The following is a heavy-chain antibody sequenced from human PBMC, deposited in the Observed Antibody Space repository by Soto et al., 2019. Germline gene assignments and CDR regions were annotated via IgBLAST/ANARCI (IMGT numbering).Heavy chain of an antibody. CDR3: ARVGPWVPYYYDSSPYTFENWFDP. J-gene: IGHJ5*02. V-gene: IGHV4-38-2*01. CDR2: MYHGGST. D-gene: IGHD3-22*01. CDR1: GYSISSGYY. Sequence: SETLSLTCAVSGYSISSGYYWGWLRQPPGKGLEWIGSMYHGGSTYYNPSLNSRVTLSIDMTNNHVSLILNSVTAADTAVYYCARVGPWVPYYYDSSPYTFENWFDPWGQGTLVTVSS.